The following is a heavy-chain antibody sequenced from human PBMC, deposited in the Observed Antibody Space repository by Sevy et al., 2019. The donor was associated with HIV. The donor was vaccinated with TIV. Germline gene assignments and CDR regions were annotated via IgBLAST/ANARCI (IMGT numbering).Heavy chain of an antibody. CDR1: GFTFSNYA. CDR2: ISGRDSGT. J-gene: IGHJ4*02. Sequence: GGSLRLSCAASGFTFSNYAMNWVRQAPGKGLEWVSGISGRDSGTYYADSVKGRFTISRDNSKNTLYLLMNSLRSEDTAVYYCARGGGNGWYYFDYWGQETLVTVSS. D-gene: IGHD6-19*01. V-gene: IGHV3-23*01. CDR3: ARGGGNGWYYFDY.